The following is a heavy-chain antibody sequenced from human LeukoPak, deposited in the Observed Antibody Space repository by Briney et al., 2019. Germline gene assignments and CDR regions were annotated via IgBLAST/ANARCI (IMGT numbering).Heavy chain of an antibody. V-gene: IGHV1-46*01. CDR1: GYTFTSYH. CDR2: INPSGGTT. Sequence: ASVKVSCKASGYTFTSYHMHWVRQAPGQGLEWMGIINPSGGTTNYAQKFKGRVTMTRDTSISTAYMELTRLRSDDTAVYYCARDGQGYYYDSSGTSAYYYYYYMDVWGKGTTVTVSS. CDR3: ARDGQGYYYDSSGTSAYYYYYYMDV. J-gene: IGHJ6*03. D-gene: IGHD3-22*01.